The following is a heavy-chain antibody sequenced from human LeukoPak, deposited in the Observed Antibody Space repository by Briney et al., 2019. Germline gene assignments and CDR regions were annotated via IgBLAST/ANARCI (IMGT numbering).Heavy chain of an antibody. J-gene: IGHJ5*02. CDR1: GGSISSYY. CDR3: ARDRCSNTSCHESLNWFDP. CDR2: IYYSGST. D-gene: IGHD2-2*01. V-gene: IGHV4-59*01. Sequence: PSETLSLTCTVSGGSISSYYWSWIRQPPGKGLEWIGYIYYSGSTNYNPSLKSRVTISVDTSKNQFSLKLSSVTAADTAVYYCARDRCSNTSCHESLNWFDPWGQGTLVTVSS.